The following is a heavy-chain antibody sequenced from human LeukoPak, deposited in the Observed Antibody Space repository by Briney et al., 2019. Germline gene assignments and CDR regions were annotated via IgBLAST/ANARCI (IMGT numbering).Heavy chain of an antibody. CDR2: IYYSGST. V-gene: IGHV4-31*03. CDR3: ARVSPIPAAGSSYYFAMDV. D-gene: IGHD6-13*01. J-gene: IGHJ6*02. CDR1: GGSISSGGYY. Sequence: SETLSLTCTVSGGSISSGGYYWSWIRQHPGKGLEWIGYIYYSGSTYYNPSLKSRVTISVDTSKNQFSLKLSSVTAADTAVYYCARVSPIPAAGSSYYFAMDVWGQGTTVTVSS.